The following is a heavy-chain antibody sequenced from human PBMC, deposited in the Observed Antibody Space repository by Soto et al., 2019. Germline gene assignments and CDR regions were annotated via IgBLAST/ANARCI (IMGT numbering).Heavy chain of an antibody. CDR1: GYTFTRYA. D-gene: IGHD3-10*01. Sequence: QVQLVQSGAEVKKPGASVKVSCQASGYTFTRYAMHWVRQSPGRRLARMGWINAGNGNTKYSQKFQGRDTNTRDTSARAADMELRSLRSEDTAVYYCARDLPYYYGSGSYYNFYYWGQGTLVTVSS. CDR3: ARDLPYYYGSGSYYNFYY. CDR2: INAGNGNT. V-gene: IGHV1-3*01. J-gene: IGHJ4*02.